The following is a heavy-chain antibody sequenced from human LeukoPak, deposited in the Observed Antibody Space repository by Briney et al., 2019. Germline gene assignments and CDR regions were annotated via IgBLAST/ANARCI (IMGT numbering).Heavy chain of an antibody. CDR3: ARGSPSRGYSGYDLGYYYYGMDV. J-gene: IGHJ6*02. D-gene: IGHD5-12*01. CDR1: GGTFSSYA. CDR2: MNPNSGNT. Sequence: ASVKVSCKASGGTFSSYAISWVRQATGQGLEWMGWMNPNSGNTGYAQKFQGRVTMTRNTSISTAYMELSSLRSEDTAVYYCARGSPSRGYSGYDLGYYYYGMDVWGQGTTVTVSS. V-gene: IGHV1-8*02.